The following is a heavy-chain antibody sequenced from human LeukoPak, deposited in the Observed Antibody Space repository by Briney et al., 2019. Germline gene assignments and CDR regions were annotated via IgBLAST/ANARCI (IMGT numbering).Heavy chain of an antibody. J-gene: IGHJ4*02. Sequence: GGSLRLSCAASGFTFSGYAMSWVPQAPGKGLGWGSAISGSGGSTYYADSVKGRFTISRDNSKNTLYLQMNSLRAEDTAVYYCAKDRGRFRGDFDYWGQGTLVTVSS. D-gene: IGHD3-10*01. CDR3: AKDRGRFRGDFDY. CDR2: ISGSGGST. CDR1: GFTFSGYA. V-gene: IGHV3-23*01.